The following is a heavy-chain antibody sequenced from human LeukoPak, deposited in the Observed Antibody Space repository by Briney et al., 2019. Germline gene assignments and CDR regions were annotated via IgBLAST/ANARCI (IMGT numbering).Heavy chain of an antibody. Sequence: SETLSLTCTVSGGSISSYYWSWIRQPPGKGLEWIGYIYYSGSTNYNPSLKSRVTISVDTSKNQFSLKLSSVTAADTAVYNCARLYYDSSGYYPFDYWGQGTLVTVSS. D-gene: IGHD3-22*01. CDR1: GGSISSYY. J-gene: IGHJ4*02. V-gene: IGHV4-59*08. CDR3: ARLYYDSSGYYPFDY. CDR2: IYYSGST.